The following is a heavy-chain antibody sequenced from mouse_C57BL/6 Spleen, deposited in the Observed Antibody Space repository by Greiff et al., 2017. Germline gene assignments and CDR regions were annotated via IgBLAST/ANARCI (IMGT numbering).Heavy chain of an antibody. D-gene: IGHD1-1*01. V-gene: IGHV5-17*01. J-gene: IGHJ2*01. Sequence: VHVKQSGGGLVKPGGSLKLSCAASGFTFSDYGMHWVRQAPEKGLEWVAYISSGSSTIYYADTVKGRFTISRDNAKNTLFLQMTSLRSEDTAMYYCARRDYGSSYYFDYWGQGTTLTVSS. CDR3: ARRDYGSSYYFDY. CDR2: ISSGSSTI. CDR1: GFTFSDYG.